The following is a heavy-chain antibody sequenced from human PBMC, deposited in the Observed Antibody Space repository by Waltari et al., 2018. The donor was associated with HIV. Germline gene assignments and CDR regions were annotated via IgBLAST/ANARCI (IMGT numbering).Heavy chain of an antibody. CDR3: ARERQYSSARGEAFAV. J-gene: IGHJ3*01. CDR2: IGADGDT. V-gene: IGHV3-13*01. Sequence: VQLVESGGTLVAEGGSLRLACVATGFSLQLFEMYWVRRSGGGTLEWFSAIGADGDTYFSASVKGRFTVSRDNGKNALNLHMSGLMSDDTATYYCARERQYSSARGEAFAVWGQGTVVIVSS. CDR1: GFSLQLFE. D-gene: IGHD1-26*01.